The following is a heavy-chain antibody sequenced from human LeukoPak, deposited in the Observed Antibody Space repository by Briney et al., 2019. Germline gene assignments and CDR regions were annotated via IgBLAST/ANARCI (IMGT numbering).Heavy chain of an antibody. Sequence: GGSLRLSCAASGFTFSSYSMNWVRQAPGKGLEWVSYISSSSSPIYYADSVKGRFTISRDTAKNSLYLQMNSLRAEDTAVYYCARAGSGRAEDAFDIWGQGTMVTVSS. CDR3: ARAGSGRAEDAFDI. J-gene: IGHJ3*02. V-gene: IGHV3-48*01. CDR2: ISSSSSPI. D-gene: IGHD6-19*01. CDR1: GFTFSSYS.